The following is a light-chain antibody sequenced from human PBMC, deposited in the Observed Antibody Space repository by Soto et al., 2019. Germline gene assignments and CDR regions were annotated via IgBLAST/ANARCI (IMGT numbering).Light chain of an antibody. V-gene: IGLV2-14*03. Sequence: QSALTQPASVSGSPGQSITISCTGTSSDVGDYYVSWYQQHPGKAPKLMIYDVSNRPSGVSNRFSGSKSGNTASLTISGLQAEDEADYYCSLYTSSSGVVFGGGTKLTVL. J-gene: IGLJ2*01. CDR2: DVS. CDR1: SSDVGDYY. CDR3: SLYTSSSGVV.